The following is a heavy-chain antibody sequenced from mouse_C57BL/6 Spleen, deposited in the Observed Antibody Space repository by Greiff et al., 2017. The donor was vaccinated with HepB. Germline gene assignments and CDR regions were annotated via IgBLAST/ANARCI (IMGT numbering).Heavy chain of an antibody. J-gene: IGHJ4*01. D-gene: IGHD1-3*01. Sequence: EVQGVESGGGLVQPGGSLKLSCAASGFTFSDYYMYWVRQTPEKRLEWVAYISNGGGSTYYPDTVKGRFTISRDNAKNTLYLQMSRLKSEDTAMYYCARGELRAMDYWGQGTSVTVSS. V-gene: IGHV5-12*01. CDR2: ISNGGGST. CDR3: ARGELRAMDY. CDR1: GFTFSDYY.